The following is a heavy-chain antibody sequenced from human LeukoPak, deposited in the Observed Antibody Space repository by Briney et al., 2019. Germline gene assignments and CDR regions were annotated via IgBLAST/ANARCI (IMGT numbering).Heavy chain of an antibody. CDR1: GFTFSNAW. V-gene: IGHV3-53*01. CDR3: ARGRGYRDYDRPLDY. Sequence: GGSLRLSCAASGFTFSNAWMNWVRQAPGKGLEWVSVITSGGNTYYADSVKGRFTTSRDNSKNTLYVQMNSLRAEDTAIYYCARGRGYRDYDRPLDYWGQGTLVTVSS. D-gene: IGHD5-12*01. CDR2: ITSGGNT. J-gene: IGHJ4*02.